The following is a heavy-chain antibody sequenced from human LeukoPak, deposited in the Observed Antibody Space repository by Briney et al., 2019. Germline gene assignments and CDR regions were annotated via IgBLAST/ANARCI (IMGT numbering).Heavy chain of an antibody. V-gene: IGHV1-8*03. CDR1: GYTFTSYY. Sequence: GASVKVSCKASGYTFTSYYMHWVRQAPGQGLEWMGWMNPNSGNTGYAQKFQGRVTITRNTSISTAYMELSSLRSEDTAVYYCARGGDPSTENNAYDYWGQGTLVTVSS. J-gene: IGHJ4*02. D-gene: IGHD1/OR15-1a*01. CDR2: MNPNSGNT. CDR3: ARGGDPSTENNAYDY.